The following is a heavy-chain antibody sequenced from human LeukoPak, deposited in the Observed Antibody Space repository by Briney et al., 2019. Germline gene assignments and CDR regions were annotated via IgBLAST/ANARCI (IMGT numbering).Heavy chain of an antibody. V-gene: IGHV3-21*03. J-gene: IGHJ4*02. D-gene: IGHD6-13*01. CDR2: ISSSSSYI. Sequence: GGSLRLSCAASGFTFSSYSMNWVRQAPGKGLEWVSSISSSSSYIYYADSVKGRFTISRDNSKNTLYLQMNTLRADDTAVYYCAKDHGSSDWYYFDYWGQGTLVTVSS. CDR3: AKDHGSSDWYYFDY. CDR1: GFTFSSYS.